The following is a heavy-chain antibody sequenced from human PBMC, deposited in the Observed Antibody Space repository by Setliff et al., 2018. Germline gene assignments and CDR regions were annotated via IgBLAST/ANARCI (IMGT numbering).Heavy chain of an antibody. V-gene: IGHV1-18*01. CDR2: INNYNTNT. Sequence: ASVKVSCKASGYTFTNYGITWVRQAPGQGLEWMGWINNYNTNTKYAQKLQGRVTMTTDTSTSTAYMELRSLRSDDTAVYYCARAGVAATARKGLLEYWGQGTLVTVSS. D-gene: IGHD6-13*01. CDR3: ARAGVAATARKGLLEY. CDR1: GYTFTNYG. J-gene: IGHJ1*01.